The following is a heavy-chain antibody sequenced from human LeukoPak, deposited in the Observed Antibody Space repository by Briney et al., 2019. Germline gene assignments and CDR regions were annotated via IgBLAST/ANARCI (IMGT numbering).Heavy chain of an antibody. CDR1: GFTFSSYG. V-gene: IGHV3-33*01. J-gene: IGHJ4*02. Sequence: GGSLRLSCAASGFTFSSYGMHWVRQAPGKGLEWVAVIWYDGSEKYYADSVKGRFTIARDNSKNALYLQMNSLRAEDTAVYYCARDSASSGDQAFDSWGQGTLVTVSS. CDR2: IWYDGSEK. CDR3: ARDSASSGDQAFDS. D-gene: IGHD3-10*01.